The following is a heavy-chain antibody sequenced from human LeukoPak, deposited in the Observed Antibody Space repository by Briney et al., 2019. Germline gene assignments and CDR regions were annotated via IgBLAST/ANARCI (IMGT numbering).Heavy chain of an antibody. CDR2: ISGSGGST. D-gene: IGHD3-3*01. J-gene: IGHJ4*02. CDR3: AKDYDFWSGYPFDY. CDR1: GFTFSSYA. V-gene: IGHV3-23*01. Sequence: GGSLRLSCAASGFTFSSYAMSWVRQAPGKGLEWVSAISGSGGSTYYADSVKGRFTISRDNSKNTLYLQMSSLRAEDTAVYYCAKDYDFWSGYPFDYWGQGTLVTVSS.